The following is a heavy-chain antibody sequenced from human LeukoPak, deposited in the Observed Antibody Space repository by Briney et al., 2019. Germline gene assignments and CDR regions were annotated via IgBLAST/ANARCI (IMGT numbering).Heavy chain of an antibody. CDR1: GYTFTGYY. J-gene: IGHJ3*02. D-gene: IGHD3-22*01. Sequence: GASVKVSCKASGYTFTGYYMHWVRQAPGQGLEWMGWINPNSGGTNYAQKFQGRVTMTRDTSISTAYMELSRLRSDDTAVYYCARDYYDSSGYYYFYAFDIWGQGTMVTVSS. CDR3: ARDYYDSSGYYYFYAFDI. CDR2: INPNSGGT. V-gene: IGHV1-2*02.